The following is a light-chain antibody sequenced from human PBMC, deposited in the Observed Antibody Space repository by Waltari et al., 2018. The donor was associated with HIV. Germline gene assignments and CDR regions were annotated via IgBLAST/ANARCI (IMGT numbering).Light chain of an antibody. V-gene: IGLV1-44*01. J-gene: IGLJ2*01. CDR1: SSTIGTNT. CDR2: NND. Sequence: SVLTQPPSASGTPGQRVTISCSGSSSTIGTNTVTWYQQLPGTAPKLLIYNNDQRPSGVPDRFSGSKSDISASLAISGLQSEDEANYYCATWGDSLNGVVFGGGTKLTVL. CDR3: ATWGDSLNGVV.